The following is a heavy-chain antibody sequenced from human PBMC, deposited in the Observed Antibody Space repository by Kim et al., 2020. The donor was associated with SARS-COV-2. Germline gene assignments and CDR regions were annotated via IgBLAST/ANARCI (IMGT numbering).Heavy chain of an antibody. CDR2: INPSGGST. J-gene: IGHJ5*02. CDR1: GYTFTSSH. V-gene: IGHV1-46*03. CDR3: ARGTWGGGGWGYGSGQYNRFDP. D-gene: IGHD3-10*01. Sequence: ASVKVSCKASGYTFTSSHIQWVRQAPGQGLEWMGVINPSGGSTTYAQKLQGRVIMTRDTSTGTVYMELSSLRSEDTALYYCARGTWGGGGWGYGSGQYNRFDPWGQGPLVTVSS.